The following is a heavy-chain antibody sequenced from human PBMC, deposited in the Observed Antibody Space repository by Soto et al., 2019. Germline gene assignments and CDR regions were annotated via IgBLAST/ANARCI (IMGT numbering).Heavy chain of an antibody. Sequence: QVQLVESGGGVVQPGRSLRLSCAASGFTFSSYAMHWVRQAPGKGLEWVAVISYDGSNKYYADSVKGRFTISRDNSKNTLYLQMNSLRAEDTAVYYCASPTMVRGVPGGIDYWGQGTLVTVSS. CDR1: GFTFSSYA. J-gene: IGHJ4*02. CDR3: ASPTMVRGVPGGIDY. D-gene: IGHD3-10*01. V-gene: IGHV3-30-3*01. CDR2: ISYDGSNK.